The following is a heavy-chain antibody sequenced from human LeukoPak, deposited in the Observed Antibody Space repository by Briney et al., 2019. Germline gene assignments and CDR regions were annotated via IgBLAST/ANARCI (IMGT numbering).Heavy chain of an antibody. Sequence: GASVKVSCKASGGTFSSYAISWVRQAPGQGLEWMGGIIPISGTANYAQKFQGRVTITADESTSTAYMELSSLRSEDTAVYYCARDRGYYDFWSGYYPRKFDPWGQGTLVTVSS. CDR3: ARDRGYYDFWSGYYPRKFDP. D-gene: IGHD3-3*01. CDR2: IIPISGTA. J-gene: IGHJ5*02. CDR1: GGTFSSYA. V-gene: IGHV1-69*13.